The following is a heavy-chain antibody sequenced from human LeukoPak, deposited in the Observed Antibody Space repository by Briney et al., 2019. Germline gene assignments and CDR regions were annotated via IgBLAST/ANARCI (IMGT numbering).Heavy chain of an antibody. CDR1: GYSFTSYW. D-gene: IGHD2-2*01. CDR2: IYPGDSDT. Sequence: GESLKISCKGSGYSFTSYWIGWVRQMPGKGLEWMGIIYPGDSDTRYSPSFQGQVTISADKSISTAYLQWSSLKASDTAMYYCARPPSYCSSTSCYPNWFDPWGQGTLVTVSS. V-gene: IGHV5-51*01. CDR3: ARPPSYCSSTSCYPNWFDP. J-gene: IGHJ5*02.